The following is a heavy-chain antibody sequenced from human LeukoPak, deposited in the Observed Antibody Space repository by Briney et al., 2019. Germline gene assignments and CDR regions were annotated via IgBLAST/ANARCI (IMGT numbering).Heavy chain of an antibody. CDR2: ISSSGSTI. CDR3: ARDLVDCGGDCYGDINDAFDI. Sequence: GGSLRLSCAASGFTFSDYYMSWIRQAPGKGLQWVSYISSSGSTIYYADSVKGRFTISRDNAKNSLYLQMNSLRAEDTAVYYCARDLVDCGGDCYGDINDAFDIWGQGTMVTVSS. D-gene: IGHD2-21*02. CDR1: GFTFSDYY. J-gene: IGHJ3*02. V-gene: IGHV3-11*04.